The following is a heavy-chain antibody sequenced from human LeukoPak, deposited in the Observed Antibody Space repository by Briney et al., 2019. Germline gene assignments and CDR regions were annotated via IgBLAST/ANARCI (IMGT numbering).Heavy chain of an antibody. CDR1: GGSINSYY. CDR3: AREKLLDGVAD. V-gene: IGHV4-4*07. D-gene: IGHD2-15*01. CDR2: MYTSGGT. Sequence: PSETLSLTCSVSGGSINSYYWSWIRQPAGKGLEWIGRMYTSGGTNYNPSLKSRVTMSVDTSKNQFSLRLSSVTAADTAVYYCAREKLLDGVADWGQGTLVTVSS. J-gene: IGHJ4*02.